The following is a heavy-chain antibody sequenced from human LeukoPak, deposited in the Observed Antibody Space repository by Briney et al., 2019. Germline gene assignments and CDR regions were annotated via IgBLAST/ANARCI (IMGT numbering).Heavy chain of an antibody. CDR3: ARVYAVAGSKGALDY. CDR1: GFTFSSYG. V-gene: IGHV3-30*03. CDR2: ISYLGTDK. D-gene: IGHD6-19*01. J-gene: IGHJ4*02. Sequence: GRSLRLSCAASGFTFSSYGMHWVRQAPGKGLEWVAVISYLGTDKFYADSVKGRFSISRDDSKDTLYLQMNSLRPEDTALYYCARVYAVAGSKGALDYWGPGTLVTVSS.